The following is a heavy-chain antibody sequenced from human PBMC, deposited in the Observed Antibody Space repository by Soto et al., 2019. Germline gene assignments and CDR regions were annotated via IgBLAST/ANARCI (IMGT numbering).Heavy chain of an antibody. J-gene: IGHJ4*02. CDR1: GGTFSSYA. CDR2: IIPIFGTA. V-gene: IGHV1-69*06. D-gene: IGHD5-12*01. CDR3: ATGGYSGARFEY. Sequence: SVKVSCKASGGTFSSYAISWVRQAPGQGLEWMGGIIPIFGTANYAQKFQGRVTITADKSTSTAYMELSSLRSEDTAVYYCATGGYSGARFEYWGQGTLVTVSS.